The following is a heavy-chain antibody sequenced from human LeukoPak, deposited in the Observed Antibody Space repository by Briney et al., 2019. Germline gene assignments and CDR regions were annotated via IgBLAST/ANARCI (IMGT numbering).Heavy chain of an antibody. V-gene: IGHV4-30-4*08. CDR2: IYYSGST. CDR1: GGSVSSGDYY. Sequence: SETLSLTCTVSGGSVSSGDYYWSWIRQPPGKGLEWIGYIYYSGSTYYNPSLKSRVTISVDTSKNQFSLKLSSVTAADTAVYYCASTVVKGVGFDYWGQGTLVTVSS. J-gene: IGHJ4*02. D-gene: IGHD4-23*01. CDR3: ASTVVKGVGFDY.